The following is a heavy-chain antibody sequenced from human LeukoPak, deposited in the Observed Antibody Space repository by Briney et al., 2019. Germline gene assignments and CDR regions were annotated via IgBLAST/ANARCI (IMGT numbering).Heavy chain of an antibody. J-gene: IGHJ4*02. D-gene: IGHD6-19*01. CDR1: GYTFTGYY. V-gene: IGHV1-2*02. Sequence: ASVKVSCKASGYTFTGYYMHWVRQAPGQGLEWMGWINPNSGDANYAQKFQGRVTMTRDTSISTASMELSWLRSDDTAVYYCARVGSSGWYVHPTLDYWGQGTRVTVSS. CDR2: INPNSGDA. CDR3: ARVGSSGWYVHPTLDY.